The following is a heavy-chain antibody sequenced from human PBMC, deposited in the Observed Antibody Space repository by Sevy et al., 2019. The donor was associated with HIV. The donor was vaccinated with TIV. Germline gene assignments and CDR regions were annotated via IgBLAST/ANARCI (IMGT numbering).Heavy chain of an antibody. CDR3: ATGELSGFDY. J-gene: IGHJ4*02. D-gene: IGHD3-16*02. V-gene: IGHV3-30-3*01. CDR1: GFTFSSYA. CDR2: ISYDGSNK. Sequence: GSLRLSCAASGFTFSSYAMHWVRQAPGKGLEWVAVISYDGSNKYYADSVKGRFTISRDNSKNTLYLQMNSLRAEDTAVYYCATGELSGFDYWGQGTLVTVSS.